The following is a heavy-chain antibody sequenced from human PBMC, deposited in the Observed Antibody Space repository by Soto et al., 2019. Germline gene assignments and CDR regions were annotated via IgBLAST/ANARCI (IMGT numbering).Heavy chain of an antibody. J-gene: IGHJ5*02. CDR3: ARDLTHTFGGVIVYDWFDP. CDR1: GGTFSSYA. V-gene: IGHV1-69*01. D-gene: IGHD3-16*02. CDR2: IIPIFGTA. Sequence: QVQLVQSGAEVKKPGSSVKVSCKASGGTFSSYAISWVRQAPGQGLEWMGGIIPIFGTANYAQKFQGRVTITADESTSTAYMELSSLRSEDTAVYYCARDLTHTFGGVIVYDWFDPWGQGTLVTVSS.